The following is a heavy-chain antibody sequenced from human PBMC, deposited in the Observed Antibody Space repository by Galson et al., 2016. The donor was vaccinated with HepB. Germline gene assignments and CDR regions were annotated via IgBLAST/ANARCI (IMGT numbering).Heavy chain of an antibody. Sequence: SETLSLTCNVSGASVKSGLYSWSWIRQPPGKALEWIGYVFYSGDTKYNPSLKSRVTISVDTSKNQFSRRLNSVTAADTAVYYFARNKRSIIGASDSWGQGTLVTVSS. CDR3: ARNKRSIIGASDS. CDR2: VFYSGDT. D-gene: IGHD1-14*01. V-gene: IGHV4-61*01. J-gene: IGHJ4*02. CDR1: GASVKSGLYS.